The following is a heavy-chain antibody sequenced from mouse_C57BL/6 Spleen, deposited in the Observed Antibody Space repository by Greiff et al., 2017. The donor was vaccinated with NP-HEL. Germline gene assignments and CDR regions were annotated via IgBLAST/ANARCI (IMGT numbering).Heavy chain of an antibody. V-gene: IGHV1-64*01. CDR3: AGHYDYSWFAY. CDR1: GYTFTSYW. J-gene: IGHJ3*01. D-gene: IGHD2-4*01. CDR2: IHPNSGST. Sequence: QVQLQQPGAELVKPGASVKLSCKASGYTFTSYWMHWVKQRPGQGLEWIGMIHPNSGSTNYNEKFKSKATLTVDKSSSTAYMQLSSLTSEDSAFYYCAGHYDYSWFAYWGQGTLVTVSA.